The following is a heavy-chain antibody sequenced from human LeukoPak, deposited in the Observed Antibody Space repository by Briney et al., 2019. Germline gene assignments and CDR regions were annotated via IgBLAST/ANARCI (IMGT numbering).Heavy chain of an antibody. CDR3: ARAPKMATIQFDY. J-gene: IGHJ4*02. Sequence: SVKVSCKASGGTFSSYAISWVRQAPGQGLEWMGGIIPIFGTANYAQKFQGRVTITADESTSTAYMELSSLRSEDTAVYYCARAPKMATIQFDYWGQGTLVTVSS. V-gene: IGHV1-69*13. D-gene: IGHD5-24*01. CDR2: IIPIFGTA. CDR1: GGTFSSYA.